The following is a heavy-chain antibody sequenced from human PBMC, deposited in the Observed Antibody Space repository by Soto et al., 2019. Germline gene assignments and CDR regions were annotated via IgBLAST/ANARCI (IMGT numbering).Heavy chain of an antibody. V-gene: IGHV5-10-1*01. Sequence: PGESLEISCKGSGYSFTSYWISWVRQMPGKGLEWMGRIDPSDSYTNYSPPLQGHVTISADKSISAAYLQWSSLKASDTAMYYCASNTDCSGWYGMDDWGQGTTVTVSS. D-gene: IGHD6-19*01. CDR1: GYSFTSYW. J-gene: IGHJ6*02. CDR2: IDPSDSYT. CDR3: ASNTDCSGWYGMDD.